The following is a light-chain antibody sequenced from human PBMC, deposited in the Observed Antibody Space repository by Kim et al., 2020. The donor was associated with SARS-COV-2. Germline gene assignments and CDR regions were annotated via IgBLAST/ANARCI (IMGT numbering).Light chain of an antibody. CDR1: QGISSY. J-gene: IGKJ1*01. CDR2: AAS. V-gene: IGKV1-8*01. CDR3: QQYYSYPQT. Sequence: ASTGDRVTITCRASQGISSYLAWYQQKPGKAPKLLIYAASTLQSGVPSRFSGSGSGTDFTLTISCLQSEDFATYYCQQYYSYPQTFGQGTKVDIK.